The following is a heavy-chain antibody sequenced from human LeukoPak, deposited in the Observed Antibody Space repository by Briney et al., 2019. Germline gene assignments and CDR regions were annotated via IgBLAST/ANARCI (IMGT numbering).Heavy chain of an antibody. Sequence: PSETLSLTCAVSGGSFSGHYWNWIRQPPGKGLEWIGYIYYSGSTNYNPSLKSRVTISVDTSKNQFSLKLSSVTAADTAVYYCARVGVAVIFHYYSYMDVWGKGTTVTISS. CDR2: IYYSGST. V-gene: IGHV4-59*11. J-gene: IGHJ6*03. CDR1: GGSFSGHY. CDR3: ARVGVAVIFHYYSYMDV. D-gene: IGHD2-15*01.